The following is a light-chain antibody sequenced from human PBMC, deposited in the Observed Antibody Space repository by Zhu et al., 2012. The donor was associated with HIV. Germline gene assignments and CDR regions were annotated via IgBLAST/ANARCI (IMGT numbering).Light chain of an antibody. Sequence: EIVLTQSPATLSLSPGERATLSCRASQSVSSYLAWYQQKPGQAPRLLIYDASNRATGIPARFSGSGSGTDFTLTISSLEPEDFAVYYCQRRTFGQGTKVE. V-gene: IGKV3-11*01. CDR3: QRRT. CDR2: DAS. CDR1: QSVSSY. J-gene: IGKJ1*01.